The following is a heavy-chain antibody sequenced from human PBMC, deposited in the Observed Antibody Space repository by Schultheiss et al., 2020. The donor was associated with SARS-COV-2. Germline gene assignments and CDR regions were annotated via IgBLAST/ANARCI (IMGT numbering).Heavy chain of an antibody. CDR1: GGTFSSYA. CDR3: ATAGSGSYRLGVAY. V-gene: IGHV3-30-3*01. D-gene: IGHD1-26*01. Sequence: GGSLRLSCKASGGTFSSYAMSWVRQAPGKGLEWVAVISYDGSNKYYADSVKGRFTISRDNSKNTLYLQMNSLRAEDTAVYYCATAGSGSYRLGVAYWGQGTLVTVSS. CDR2: ISYDGSNK. J-gene: IGHJ4*02.